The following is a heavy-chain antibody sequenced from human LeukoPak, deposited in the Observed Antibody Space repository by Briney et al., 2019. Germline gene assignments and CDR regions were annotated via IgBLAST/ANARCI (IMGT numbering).Heavy chain of an antibody. Sequence: PGGSLRLSCAASGFTFSSYSMNWVRQAPGKGLEWVSSISSSSSYIYYADSVKGRFTISRDNAKNSLYLQMNSLRAEDMAVYYCAREAVGATHFDYWGQGTLVTVSS. CDR3: AREAVGATHFDY. CDR2: ISSSSSYI. D-gene: IGHD1-26*01. J-gene: IGHJ4*02. V-gene: IGHV3-21*01. CDR1: GFTFSSYS.